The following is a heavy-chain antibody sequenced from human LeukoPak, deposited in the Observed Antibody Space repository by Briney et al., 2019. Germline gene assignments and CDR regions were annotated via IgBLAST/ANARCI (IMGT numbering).Heavy chain of an antibody. CDR1: GGSISSGGYY. D-gene: IGHD2-2*01. Sequence: SETLSLTCTVSGGSISSGGYYWSWIRQHPGKGLEWIGYIYYSGSTYYNPSLKSRVTISVDTSKNQFSLKLSSVTAADTAVYYCASAIPMVVPAASGSRDYYYYGMDVWGQGTTVTVSS. V-gene: IGHV4-31*03. J-gene: IGHJ6*02. CDR2: IYYSGST. CDR3: ASAIPMVVPAASGSRDYYYYGMDV.